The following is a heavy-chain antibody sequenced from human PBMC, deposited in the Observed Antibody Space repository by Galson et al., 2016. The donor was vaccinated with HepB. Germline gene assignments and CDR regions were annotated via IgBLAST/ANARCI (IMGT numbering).Heavy chain of an antibody. V-gene: IGHV4-31*02. CDR2: IFYSGSS. Sequence: YWSWIRQHPGKGLEWIGYIFYSGSSYYNPSLKSRVTISVDTSKNQFSLKLSSVTAADTAVYHCTSGLVRGVISFWGQGFLVSVSS. CDR1: Y. J-gene: IGHJ4*02. D-gene: IGHD3-10*01. CDR3: TSGLVRGVISF.